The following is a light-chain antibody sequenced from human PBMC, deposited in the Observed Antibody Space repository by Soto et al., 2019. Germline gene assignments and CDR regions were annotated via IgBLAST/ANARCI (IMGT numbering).Light chain of an antibody. CDR1: SGHSSYA. Sequence: QLVLTQPPSASASLGASVRLTCTLNSGHSSYAIAWHQQQPEKGPQYLMKINSDGSRSKGGGIPDRFSGSSSGAERYLTISSLQSEDEADYYCQAWGTGMVFGGGTKLTVL. V-gene: IGLV4-69*01. CDR3: QAWGTGMV. CDR2: INSDGSR. J-gene: IGLJ2*01.